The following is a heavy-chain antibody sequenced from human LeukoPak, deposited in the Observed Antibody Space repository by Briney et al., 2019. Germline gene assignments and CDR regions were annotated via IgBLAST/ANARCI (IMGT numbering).Heavy chain of an antibody. D-gene: IGHD5-18*01. CDR1: GGSISSSSYY. Sequence: SETLSLTCTVSGGSISSSSYYWGWIRQPPGKGLEWIGSIYYSGSTYYNPSLKSRVTISVDTSKNQFSLKLSSVTAADTAVYYCASGGYSYGYGVFDYWGQGTLVTVSP. CDR3: ASGGYSYGYGVFDY. J-gene: IGHJ4*02. CDR2: IYYSGST. V-gene: IGHV4-39*07.